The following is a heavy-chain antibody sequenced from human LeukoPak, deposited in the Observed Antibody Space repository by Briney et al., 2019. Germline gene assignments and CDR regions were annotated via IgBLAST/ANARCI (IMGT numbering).Heavy chain of an antibody. CDR3: ARGKPVYYYDSSGYQAYYFDY. V-gene: IGHV4-38-2*02. Sequence: SETLSLTCTVSGGSISSYYWGWIRQPPGKGLEWIGSIYHSGSTYYNPSLKSRVTISVDTSKNQFSLKLSSVTAADTAVYYCARGKPVYYYDSSGYQAYYFDYWGQGTLVTVSS. D-gene: IGHD3-22*01. CDR2: IYHSGST. J-gene: IGHJ4*02. CDR1: GGSISSYY.